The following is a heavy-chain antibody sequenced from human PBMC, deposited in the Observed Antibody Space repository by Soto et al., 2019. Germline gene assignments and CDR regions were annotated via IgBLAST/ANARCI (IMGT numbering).Heavy chain of an antibody. CDR1: GFTFRSYG. CDR2: ISDNGGRT. V-gene: IGHV3-23*01. D-gene: IGHD1-7*01. CDR3: AKRELDDK. Sequence: VQLLESGGRFVQPGGSLRLSCAASGFTFRSYGMSWVRQAPGKGLEWISGISDNGGRTDYADSVKGRFTISRDNSKNTLFLQITTLTADDTAVYYCAKRELDDKWGQGTLVIVS. J-gene: IGHJ4*02.